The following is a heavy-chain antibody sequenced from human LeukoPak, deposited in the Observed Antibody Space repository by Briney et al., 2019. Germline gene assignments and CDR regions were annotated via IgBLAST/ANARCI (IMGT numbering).Heavy chain of an antibody. CDR2: INPNSGGT. CDR1: EYTFTGYY. Sequence: ASVKVSCKASEYTFTGYYMHWVRQAPGQGLEWMGWINPNSGGTNYAQKFQGRVTMTRDTSISTAYMELSRLRSDDTAVYYCARAEVDDSSGYYLFYFDYWGQGTLVTVSS. J-gene: IGHJ4*02. CDR3: ARAEVDDSSGYYLFYFDY. V-gene: IGHV1-2*02. D-gene: IGHD3-22*01.